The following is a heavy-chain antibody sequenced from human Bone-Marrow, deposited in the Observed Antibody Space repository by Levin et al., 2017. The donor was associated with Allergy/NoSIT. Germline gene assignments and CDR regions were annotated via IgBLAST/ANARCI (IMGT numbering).Heavy chain of an antibody. CDR2: ISFDGSTE. CDR1: GFSFSVYG. CDR3: AKCGSIAARSGSCEY. Sequence: GGSLRLSCAASGFSFSVYGMHWVRQAPGQGLEWVTAISFDGSTEYYADSVKGRFTISRDNSNNTLYLQMNNLTPEDTAVYYCAKCGSIAARSGSCEYWGLGTLVIVSS. V-gene: IGHV3-30*18. D-gene: IGHD6-6*01. J-gene: IGHJ4*02.